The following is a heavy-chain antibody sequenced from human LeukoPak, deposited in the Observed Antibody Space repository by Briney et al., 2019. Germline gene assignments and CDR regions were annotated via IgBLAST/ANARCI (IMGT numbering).Heavy chain of an antibody. CDR3: AKDLGYCSSTSCFLDY. CDR2: ISGSGGST. V-gene: IGHV3-23*01. CDR1: GFTFSSYA. J-gene: IGHJ4*02. Sequence: GGSLRLSCAASGFTFSSYAMSWVRQAPGKGLEWVSAISGSGGSTYYADSVKGRFTISRDNSKNTLYLQMNSLRAEDTAVYYCAKDLGYCSSTSCFLDYWGQGTLVTVPS. D-gene: IGHD2-2*01.